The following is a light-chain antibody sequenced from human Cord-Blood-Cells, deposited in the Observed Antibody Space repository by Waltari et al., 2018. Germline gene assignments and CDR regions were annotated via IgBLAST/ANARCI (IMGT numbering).Light chain of an antibody. CDR3: QQYNNWPPNS. CDR1: QSVSSN. J-gene: IGKJ2*03. V-gene: IGKV3-15*01. CDR2: GAS. Sequence: EIVMTQSPATLSVSPGERATLSSRASQSVSSNLAWYQQKPGQAPRLLIYGASTRATGIPARCSGSGSGTEFTLTISSLQSEDFAVYYCQQYNNWPPNSFGQGTKLEIK.